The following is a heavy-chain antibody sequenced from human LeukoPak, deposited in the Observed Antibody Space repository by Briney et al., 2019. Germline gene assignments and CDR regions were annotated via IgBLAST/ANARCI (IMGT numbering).Heavy chain of an antibody. D-gene: IGHD3-16*01. CDR3: ARDGGTSLFDY. CDR1: GGSISSYY. V-gene: IGHV4-59*01. J-gene: IGHJ4*02. CDR2: IFDSGST. Sequence: SETLSLTCTVSGGSISSYYWSWIRQPPGKGLEWIGYIFDSGSTNYNPSLKSRVTISVDTSINQFSLKLSSVTAADTALYYCARDGGTSLFDYWGQGTLITVSS.